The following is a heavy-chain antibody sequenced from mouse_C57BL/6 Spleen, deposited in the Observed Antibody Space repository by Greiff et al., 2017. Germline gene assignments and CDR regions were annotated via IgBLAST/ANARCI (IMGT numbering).Heavy chain of an antibody. Sequence: QVQLKQSGAELAKPGASVKLSCKASGYTFTSYWMHWVKQRPGQGLEWIGYINPSSGYTKYNQKFKDKATLTTAKSSSTAYMQLSSLTYEDAAVYYCARSLAYYGGVDYWGQGTTLTVSS. D-gene: IGHD2-10*01. CDR1: GYTFTSYW. CDR3: ARSLAYYGGVDY. V-gene: IGHV1-7*01. J-gene: IGHJ2*01. CDR2: INPSSGYT.